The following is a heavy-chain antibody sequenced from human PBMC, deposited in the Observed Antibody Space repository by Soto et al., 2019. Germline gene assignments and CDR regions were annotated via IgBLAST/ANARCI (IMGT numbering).Heavy chain of an antibody. Sequence: QVQLMQSGSEVKKPGSSVKVSCKASGGTFSSYAISWVRQAPGQGLEWMGGIIHIFGTANYAQKIQGRVTINADQCRSTDNMELRSLRSEDWAVDCCARGVCTNFDYWGQGTLVTVSS. V-gene: IGHV1-69*01. CDR2: IIHIFGTA. CDR3: ARGVCTNFDY. J-gene: IGHJ4*02. CDR1: GGTFSSYA.